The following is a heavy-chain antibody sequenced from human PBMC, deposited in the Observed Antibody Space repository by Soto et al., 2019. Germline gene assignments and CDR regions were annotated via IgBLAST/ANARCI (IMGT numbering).Heavy chain of an antibody. V-gene: IGHV3-48*01. CDR2: ISSSSSTI. CDR3: ATRVRSSGWTYYDS. CDR1: EFTFSAYS. D-gene: IGHD6-19*01. Sequence: GGSLRLSCAASEFTFSAYSMSWVRQAPGKGLEWVSYISSSSSTIYYADSVKGRFTISRDNSKNTLYLQMNSLRAEDTAVYYCATRVRSSGWTYYDSWGQGTLVTVSS. J-gene: IGHJ4*02.